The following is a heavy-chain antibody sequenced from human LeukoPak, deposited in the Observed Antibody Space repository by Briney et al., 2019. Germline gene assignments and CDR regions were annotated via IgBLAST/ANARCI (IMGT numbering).Heavy chain of an antibody. J-gene: IGHJ4*02. D-gene: IGHD6-13*01. V-gene: IGHV4-59*12. CDR2: IYYSGST. CDR1: GGSISSYY. CDR3: ASEDAAAGSIDY. Sequence: SETLSLTCTVSGGSISSYYWSWIRQPPGKGLEWIGYIYYSGSTNYNPSLKSRVTMSVDTSKNQFSLKLSSVTAADTAVYYCASEDAAAGSIDYWGQGTLVTVSS.